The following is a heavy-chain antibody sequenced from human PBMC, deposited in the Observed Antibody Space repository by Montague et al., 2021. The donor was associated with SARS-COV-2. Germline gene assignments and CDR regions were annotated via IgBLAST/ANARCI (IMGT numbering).Heavy chain of an antibody. CDR2: IYYSGSS. J-gene: IGHJ4*02. CDR1: GGSISSGSYY. D-gene: IGHD2-21*01. Sequence: TLSLTCTVSGGSISSGSYYWSWIRQHPGTGLEWIGYIYYSGSSYYNPSLKSRVTISVDTSKNQFSLRLSSVTAADTAVYYCARARTSLIVVVNEFDYWGQGTLVTVSS. CDR3: ARARTSLIVVVNEFDY. V-gene: IGHV4-31*03.